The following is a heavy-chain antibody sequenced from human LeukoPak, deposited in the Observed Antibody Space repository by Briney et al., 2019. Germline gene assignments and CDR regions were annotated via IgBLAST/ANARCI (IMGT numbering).Heavy chain of an antibody. CDR1: GITFSSYS. Sequence: RSLRLSCVASGITFSSYSMNWVRQAPGKGLEWVSFISSSSSHIYDADSVKGRFTISRDNAKKSLYLQMNSLRVDDTAVYYCAREVTGHMDVWGKGTTVTVSS. D-gene: IGHD2-21*02. V-gene: IGHV3-21*01. J-gene: IGHJ6*03. CDR2: ISSSSSHI. CDR3: AREVTGHMDV.